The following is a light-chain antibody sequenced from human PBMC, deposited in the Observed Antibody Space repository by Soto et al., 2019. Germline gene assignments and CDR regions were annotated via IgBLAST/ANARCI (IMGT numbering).Light chain of an antibody. V-gene: IGKV1-6*01. CDR3: LQDNTYPLT. Sequence: AIPMTASPSSRSASVGDRVTITCRASQGIRKDLGWYQQKPGKAPKLLIYAASSLQGGVPSRFSGSGSGTDFTLTISSLQPEDFATYYCLQDNTYPLTFGGGTKVDIK. CDR2: AAS. CDR1: QGIRKD. J-gene: IGKJ4*01.